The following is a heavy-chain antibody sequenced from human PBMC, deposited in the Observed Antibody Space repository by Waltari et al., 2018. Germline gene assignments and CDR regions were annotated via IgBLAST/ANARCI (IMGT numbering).Heavy chain of an antibody. V-gene: IGHV3-74*01. J-gene: IGHJ4*02. CDR2: INGDGYGI. Sequence: VQLLEAGGALFQPGGSWSLSFAASGFFFIQSGLHWVRQAPGKGLVWVARINGDGYGITYSDSVQGRFTISRDNTKNTVYLQLNSLRADDTAVYYCARKGGRGYTYGPFYFDSWGRGTLVTVSS. CDR1: GFFFIQSG. CDR3: ARKGGRGYTYGPFYFDS. D-gene: IGHD5-18*01.